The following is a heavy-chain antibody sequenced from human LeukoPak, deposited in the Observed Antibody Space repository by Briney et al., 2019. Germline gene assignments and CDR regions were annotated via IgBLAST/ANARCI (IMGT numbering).Heavy chain of an antibody. D-gene: IGHD1-26*01. V-gene: IGHV3-11*01. CDR1: RFTFGDYY. Sequence: PGGSLRPSCAASRFTFGDYYMSWIRQAPGKGLEWVSYISSSGDIRFYADSMEGRFTISRDNTKDSLYLQMDSLRAEDTAVYYCARDRTLVGVAQNDYYYGMDVWGQGTTVTVSS. J-gene: IGHJ6*02. CDR3: ARDRTLVGVAQNDYYYGMDV. CDR2: ISSSGDIR.